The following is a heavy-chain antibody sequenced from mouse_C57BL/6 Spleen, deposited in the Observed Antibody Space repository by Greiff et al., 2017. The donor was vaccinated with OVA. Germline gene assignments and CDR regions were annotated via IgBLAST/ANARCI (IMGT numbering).Heavy chain of an antibody. J-gene: IGHJ2*01. CDR3: TREGVWIYYYGEGGY. CDR1: GYTFTSYW. Sequence: VQLQQSGTVLARPGASVKMSCTTSGYTFTSYWMHWVKQRPGQGLEWIGAIYPGNSDTSYNQKFKGKAKLTAVTSASTAYMELSSLTNEDSAVYYYTREGVWIYYYGEGGYWGQGTTLTVSS. D-gene: IGHD1-1*01. V-gene: IGHV1-5*01. CDR2: IYPGNSDT.